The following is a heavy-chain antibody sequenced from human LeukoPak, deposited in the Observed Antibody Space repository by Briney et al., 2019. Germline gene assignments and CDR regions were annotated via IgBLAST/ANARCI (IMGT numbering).Heavy chain of an antibody. Sequence: PGGSLRLSCAASGFTFSSYWMSWVRQAPGKGLEWVANINQDGSEKYYVDSVKGRFTISRDNAKTSLYLQMNSLRAEDTAVSYCAKQRWKIAVAWGLDYWGQGTLVTVSS. D-gene: IGHD6-19*01. CDR2: INQDGSEK. CDR1: GFTFSSYW. V-gene: IGHV3-7*01. CDR3: AKQRWKIAVAWGLDY. J-gene: IGHJ4*02.